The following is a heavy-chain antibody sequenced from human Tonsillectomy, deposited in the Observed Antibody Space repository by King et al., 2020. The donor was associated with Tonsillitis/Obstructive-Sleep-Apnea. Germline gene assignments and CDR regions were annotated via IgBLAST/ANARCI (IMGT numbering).Heavy chain of an antibody. V-gene: IGHV3-30*04. D-gene: IGHD3-10*01. CDR3: AGGITRVRGVRVYYGMDV. CDR2: ISYDGSNK. Sequence: VQLVESGGGVVQPGRSLRLSCAASGFTFSSYAIHWVRQAPGKGLEWVAVISYDGSNKYYADSVKGRFTISRDKSKNTLYLQMNSRRAEDAAVYYCAGGITRVRGVRVYYGMDVWGQGTTVTVSS. CDR1: GFTFSSYA. J-gene: IGHJ6*02.